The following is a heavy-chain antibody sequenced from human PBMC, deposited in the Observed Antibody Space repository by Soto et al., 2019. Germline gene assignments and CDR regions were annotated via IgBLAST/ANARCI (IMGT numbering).Heavy chain of an antibody. CDR3: ARDSYEWFGEFDYYYYGMDV. J-gene: IGHJ6*02. CDR1: GGTFSSYT. Sequence: SVKVSCKASGGTFSSYTISWVRQAPGQGLEWMGRIIPILGIANYAQKFQGRVTITADKSTSTAYMELSSLRSEDTAVYYCARDSYEWFGEFDYYYYGMDVWG. V-gene: IGHV1-69*04. D-gene: IGHD3-10*01. CDR2: IIPILGIA.